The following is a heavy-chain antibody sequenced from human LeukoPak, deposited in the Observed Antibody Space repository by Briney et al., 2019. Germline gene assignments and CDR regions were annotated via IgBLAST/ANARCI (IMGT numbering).Heavy chain of an antibody. CDR1: GFTFSTYG. J-gene: IGHJ4*02. Sequence: GGSLRLSCAASGFTFSTYGMAWVRQVPGNRLEWLSCIGATGGLIIYPYSVKGRFTVSSSEKTFYLQMNSLRAEDTAVYFCAAKILGSAPFDFWGQGTLVTVSA. V-gene: IGHV3-23*01. CDR2: IGATGGLI. CDR3: AAKILGSAPFDF. D-gene: IGHD3-10*01.